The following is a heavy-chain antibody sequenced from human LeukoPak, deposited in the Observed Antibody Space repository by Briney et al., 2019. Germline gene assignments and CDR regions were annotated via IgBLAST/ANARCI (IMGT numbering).Heavy chain of an antibody. J-gene: IGHJ4*02. V-gene: IGHV3-23*01. CDR3: AKGASPGIAAAGAGFLFDY. CDR2: ISGSGDST. D-gene: IGHD6-13*01. CDR1: GFTFTNYA. Sequence: PGGSLRLSCAASGFTFTNYAMSWVRQARGKGLEWVSGISGSGDSTNYADSVKGRFTISRDNSKNTLHLQMNSLRAEDTAVYYCAKGASPGIAAAGAGFLFDYWGQGTLVTVSS.